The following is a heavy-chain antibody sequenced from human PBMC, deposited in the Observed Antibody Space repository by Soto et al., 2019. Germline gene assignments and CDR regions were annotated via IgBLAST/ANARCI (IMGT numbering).Heavy chain of an antibody. CDR2: ISGNGGFT. Sequence: EVQLVESGGGLVQPGGSLRLSCAASGFTFSTCGLHWVRQAPGKGLEYVSTISGNGGFTYYADSVKGRFTISRDNSKNTVYPQMGSLRAEDMAVYYCARDYGGVAFDIWGQGTMVTVSS. CDR1: GFTFSTCG. V-gene: IGHV3-64*07. CDR3: ARDYGGVAFDI. J-gene: IGHJ3*02. D-gene: IGHD2-8*01.